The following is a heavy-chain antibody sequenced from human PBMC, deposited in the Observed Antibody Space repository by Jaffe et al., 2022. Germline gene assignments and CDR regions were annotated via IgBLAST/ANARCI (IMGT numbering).Heavy chain of an antibody. CDR1: GGSISSGSYY. Sequence: QVQLQESGPGLVKPSQTLSLTCTVSGGSISSGSYYWSWIRQPAGKGLEWIGRIYTSGSTNYNPSLKSRVTISVDTSKNQFSLKLSSVTAADTAVYYCARAGEMATMSFDPWGQGTLVTVSS. V-gene: IGHV4-61*02. CDR2: IYTSGST. D-gene: IGHD5-12*01. J-gene: IGHJ5*02. CDR3: ARAGEMATMSFDP.